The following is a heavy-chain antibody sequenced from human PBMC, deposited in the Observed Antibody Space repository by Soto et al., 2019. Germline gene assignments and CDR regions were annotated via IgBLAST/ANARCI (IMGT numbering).Heavy chain of an antibody. CDR1: GFTFSSYS. CDR3: ARLLLTNWFDP. CDR2: ISSSSSTI. V-gene: IGHV3-48*02. D-gene: IGHD2-21*01. Sequence: PGGSLRLSCAASGFTFSSYSMNWVRQAPGKGLEWVSYISSSSSTIYYADSVKGRFTISRDNAKNSLYLQMNSLRDGDTAVYYCARLLLTNWFDPWGQGTLVTVSS. J-gene: IGHJ5*02.